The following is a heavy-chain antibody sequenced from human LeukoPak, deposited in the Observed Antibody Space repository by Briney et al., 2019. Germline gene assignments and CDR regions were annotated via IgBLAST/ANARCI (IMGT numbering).Heavy chain of an antibody. J-gene: IGHJ5*02. CDR2: INPSSGGGT. V-gene: IGHV1-2*02. CDR3: AREGDVSSAYNWFDP. D-gene: IGHD6-19*01. Sequence: GASVKVSCKASGYTFTSYYMHWVRQAPGHGLEWMGWINPSSGGGTNYALEFQGRVTMTRDTSISTAYMELSRLTSDDTAVYYCAREGDVSSAYNWFDPWGQGTLVTVSS. CDR1: GYTFTSYY.